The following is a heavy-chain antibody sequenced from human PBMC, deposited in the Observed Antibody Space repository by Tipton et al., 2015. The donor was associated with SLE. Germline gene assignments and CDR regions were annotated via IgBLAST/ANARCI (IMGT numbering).Heavy chain of an antibody. D-gene: IGHD3-3*01. V-gene: IGHV4-39*07. J-gene: IGHJ4*02. CDR3: ARDTIFGVAH. CDR2: IYYSGST. Sequence: TLSLTCTVSGGPISSSSYYWGWIRQPPGKGLGWIGRIYYSGSTYYNPSLKSRVTISVDTSKNQFSLKLSSVTAADTAVYYWARDTIFGVAHGGQGTLVTVSS. CDR1: GGPISSSSYY.